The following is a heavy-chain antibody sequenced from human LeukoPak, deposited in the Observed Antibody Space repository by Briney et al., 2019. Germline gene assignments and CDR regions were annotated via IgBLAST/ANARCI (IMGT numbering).Heavy chain of an antibody. Sequence: PGGSLRLSCAASGFTFSSYAMSWVRQAPGKGLEWVSAISGSGGSTYYADSVKGRFTISRDNSKNTLYLQMNSLRAEDTAVYYCAKEVLLWFGESYYFDYWGQGTLVTVSS. CDR1: GFTFSSYA. J-gene: IGHJ4*02. D-gene: IGHD3-10*01. V-gene: IGHV3-23*01. CDR2: ISGSGGST. CDR3: AKEVLLWFGESYYFDY.